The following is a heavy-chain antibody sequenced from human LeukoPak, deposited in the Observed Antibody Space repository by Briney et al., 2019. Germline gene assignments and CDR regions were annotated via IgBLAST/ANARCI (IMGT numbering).Heavy chain of an antibody. CDR2: ISYDGSIK. V-gene: IGHV3-30*18. Sequence: GGSLRLSCAASGFTFNTYDMHWVRQAPGKGLEWVALISYDGSIKYYADSVKGRFTTSGDNSKNTLYLQMNSLRGEDTVVYYCAKDALRGGTYYYFDYWGQGTLVTVSS. D-gene: IGHD2-15*01. CDR1: GFTFNTYD. J-gene: IGHJ4*02. CDR3: AKDALRGGTYYYFDY.